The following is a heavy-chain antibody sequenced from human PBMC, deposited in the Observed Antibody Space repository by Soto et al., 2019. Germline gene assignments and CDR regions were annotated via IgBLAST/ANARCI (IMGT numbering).Heavy chain of an antibody. CDR1: GGSISSGDYY. CDR3: ARDFRASGGTMITGFRHYYGMDV. CDR2: IYYSGST. Sequence: SETLSLTCTVSGGSISSGDYYWSWIRQPPGKGLEWIGYIYYSGSTYYNPSLKSRVTISVDTSKNQFSLKLSSVTAADTAVYYCARDFRASGGTMITGFRHYYGMDVWGQGTTVTVSS. D-gene: IGHD3-22*01. V-gene: IGHV4-30-4*01. J-gene: IGHJ6*02.